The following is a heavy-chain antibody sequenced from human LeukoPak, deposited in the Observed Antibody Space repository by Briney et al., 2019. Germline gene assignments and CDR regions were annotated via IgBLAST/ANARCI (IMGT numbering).Heavy chain of an antibody. J-gene: IGHJ4*02. Sequence: SVKVSCKASGGTFSSYAISWVRQAPGQGLEWMGRIIPILDMANYAQKSQGRVTITADKSTSTAYMELSSLRSEDTAVYYCADELEQDYFDYWGQGTLVTVSS. CDR2: IIPILDMA. CDR1: GGTFSSYA. V-gene: IGHV1-69*04. CDR3: ADELEQDYFDY. D-gene: IGHD1/OR15-1a*01.